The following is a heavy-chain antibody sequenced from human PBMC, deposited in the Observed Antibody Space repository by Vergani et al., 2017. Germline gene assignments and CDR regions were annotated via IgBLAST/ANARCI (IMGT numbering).Heavy chain of an antibody. D-gene: IGHD3-16*01. V-gene: IGHV3-23*01. CDR1: GFTFSTYA. J-gene: IGHJ4*02. CDR3: ARDWLGGARGNFDY. Sequence: EVQLLESGGGLVQPGGSLRLSCAASGFTFSTYAMTWVRQAPGKGLEWVSTISSDGGSTYYANSVKGRFTISRDNSKNTLSLQMNSLTAEDTAMYYCARDWLGGARGNFDYWGQGTLVTVSS. CDR2: ISSDGGST.